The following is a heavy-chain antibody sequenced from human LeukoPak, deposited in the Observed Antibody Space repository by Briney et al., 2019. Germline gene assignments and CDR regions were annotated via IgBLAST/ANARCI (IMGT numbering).Heavy chain of an antibody. Sequence: SETLSLTCAVSGGSISSGSYSWSWVRQPPGKGLEWIGYIYHRGSTYYNPSLKSRVTMSLDRSNNQFSLNLSSVTAADTAVYYCARFSPRALGNYFDYWGQGTLVTVSS. D-gene: IGHD3-16*01. CDR2: IYHRGST. J-gene: IGHJ4*02. CDR1: GGSISSGSYS. V-gene: IGHV4-30-2*01. CDR3: ARFSPRALGNYFDY.